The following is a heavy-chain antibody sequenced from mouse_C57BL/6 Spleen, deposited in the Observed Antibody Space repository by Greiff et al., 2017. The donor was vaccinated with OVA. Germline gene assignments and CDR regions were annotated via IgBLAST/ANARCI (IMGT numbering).Heavy chain of an antibody. Sequence: VQLKESGGGLVKPGGSLKLSCAASGFTFSDYGMHWVRQAPEKGLEWVAYISSGSSTIYYADTVKGRFTISRDNAKNTLFLQMTSLRSEDTAMYYCARAPLYYSNYGGYFDYWGQGTTLTVSS. CDR2: ISSGSSTI. V-gene: IGHV5-17*01. J-gene: IGHJ2*01. CDR1: GFTFSDYG. CDR3: ARAPLYYSNYGGYFDY. D-gene: IGHD2-5*01.